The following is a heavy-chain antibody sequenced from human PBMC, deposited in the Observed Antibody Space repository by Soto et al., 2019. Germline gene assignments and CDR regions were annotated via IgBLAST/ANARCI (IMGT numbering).Heavy chain of an antibody. Sequence: QVQLVQSGAEVKKPGSSVKVSCKASGGTFNRYAISWVRQAPGQGLEWMGGIIPIFGIGNDAQRFQGRVTITAADSTGTAYMELSSLRSEDTGVYYCARSAITLFGVVSIPPHYYSEMDVWGQGTTVTVSS. J-gene: IGHJ6*02. V-gene: IGHV1-69*01. CDR1: GGTFNRYA. CDR3: ARSAITLFGVVSIPPHYYSEMDV. D-gene: IGHD3-3*01. CDR2: IIPIFGIG.